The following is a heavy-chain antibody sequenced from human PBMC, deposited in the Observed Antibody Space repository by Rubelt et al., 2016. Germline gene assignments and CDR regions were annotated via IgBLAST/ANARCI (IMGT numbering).Heavy chain of an antibody. CDR2: ISSSGSYT. J-gene: IGHJ2*01. V-gene: IGHV3-11*06. D-gene: IGHD5-18*01. CDR1: SDYY. CDR3: ARAKGGYSYQIHHWYFDL. Sequence: SDYYMSWIRQAPGKGLEWVSYISSSGSYTNYADSVKGRFTISRDNAKNSLYLQMNSLRAEDTAVYYCARAKGGYSYQIHHWYFDLWGRGTLVTVSS.